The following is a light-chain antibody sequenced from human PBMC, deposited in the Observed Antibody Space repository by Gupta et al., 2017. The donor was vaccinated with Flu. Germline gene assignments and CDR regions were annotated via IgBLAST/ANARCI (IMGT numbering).Light chain of an antibody. CDR1: IGSKS. Sequence: IGSKSVHWYRHKPGQAPLLVVHDDTDRPSGIPERFAGSNSGNTATLTIGTVEDGDEADYYCQVWDTTSDHPQVIFGGGTKLNVL. CDR3: QVWDTTSDHPQVI. J-gene: IGLJ2*01. CDR2: DDT. V-gene: IGLV3-21*02.